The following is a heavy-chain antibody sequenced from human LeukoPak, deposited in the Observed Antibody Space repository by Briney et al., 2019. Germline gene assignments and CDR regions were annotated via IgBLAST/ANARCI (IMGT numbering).Heavy chain of an antibody. CDR2: INPNSGGT. CDR1: GYTFTGYY. Sequence: GASVKVSCKASGYTFTGYYMHWVRQAPGQGLEWMGWINPNSGGTNYAQKFQGWVTMTRDTSISTAYMELSRLRSGDTAVYYCAGGGYSYGYHRGVYFDYWGQGTLVTVSS. D-gene: IGHD5-18*01. CDR3: AGGGYSYGYHRGVYFDY. J-gene: IGHJ4*02. V-gene: IGHV1-2*04.